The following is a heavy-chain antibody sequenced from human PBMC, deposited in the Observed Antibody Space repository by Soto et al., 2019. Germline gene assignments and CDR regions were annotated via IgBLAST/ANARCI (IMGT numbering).Heavy chain of an antibody. CDR2: IYSSGST. J-gene: IGHJ5*02. CDR3: AREFAP. V-gene: IGHV4-61*01. CDR1: GGSISSSSYY. Sequence: SETLSFTCTVSGGSISSSSYYWRWIRQPPGKGLEWIGDIYSSGSTTYNPSLKSRVTISLDTSKNQFSLKLSSVTAADTAVYYCAREFAPWGQGTLVTVSS.